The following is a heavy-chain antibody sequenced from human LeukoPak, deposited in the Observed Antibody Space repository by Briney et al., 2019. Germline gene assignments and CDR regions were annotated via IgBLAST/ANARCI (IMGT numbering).Heavy chain of an antibody. CDR3: ASPLGYCSGGNCGY. Sequence: ASVKVSCKASGYTFTGYYMHLVRQAPGQGLEWMGRISPNSGGTNYAQKFQGRVTMTRDTSISTAYMELSRLRSDDTAVYYCASPLGYCSGGNCGYWGQGTLVTVSS. CDR2: ISPNSGGT. V-gene: IGHV1-2*06. CDR1: GYTFTGYY. J-gene: IGHJ4*02. D-gene: IGHD2-15*01.